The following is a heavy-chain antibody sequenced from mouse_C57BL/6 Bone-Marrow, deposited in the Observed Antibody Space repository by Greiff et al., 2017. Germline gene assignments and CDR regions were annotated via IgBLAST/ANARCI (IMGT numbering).Heavy chain of an antibody. CDR1: GYTFTSYG. D-gene: IGHD2-12*01. CDR3: ARRYRRYFDV. J-gene: IGHJ1*03. CDR2: IYPRSGNT. V-gene: IGHV1-81*01. Sequence: QVQLQQSGAELARPGASVKLSCTASGYTFTSYGISWVKQRTGQGLEWIGEIYPRSGNTYYNEKFKGKATLTADKYSSTAYMELRSLTSEDSAVYFCARRYRRYFDVWGTGTTVTVSS.